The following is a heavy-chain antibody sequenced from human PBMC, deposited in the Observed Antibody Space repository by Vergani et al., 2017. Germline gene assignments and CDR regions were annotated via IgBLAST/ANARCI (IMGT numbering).Heavy chain of an antibody. Sequence: EVQLVESGGGLVQPGRSLRLSCAASGFTFDDYAMHWVRQAPGKGLEWVSGISWNSNSIGYADSVKGRFTISRDNAKNSPYLQMNSLRAEDTALYYCAKDLGTSSGGGWFNPWGQGTLVTVSS. CDR3: AKDLGTSSGGGWFNP. J-gene: IGHJ5*02. CDR1: GFTFDDYA. V-gene: IGHV3-9*01. CDR2: ISWNSNSI. D-gene: IGHD6-6*01.